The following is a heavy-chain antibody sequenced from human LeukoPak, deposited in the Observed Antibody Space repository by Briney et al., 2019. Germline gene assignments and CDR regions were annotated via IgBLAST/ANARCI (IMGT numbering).Heavy chain of an antibody. CDR2: IRYDGINK. V-gene: IGHV3-30*02. CDR1: GFPFSSYG. D-gene: IGHD2-15*01. CDR3: AKGYCSGDSCPTIDF. Sequence: GGSLRLSCAASGFPFSSYGMHWVRQAPGKGLEWVAFIRYDGINKYYADSVKGRFTMSRDNSKNTLYLQMSSLRVEDTAVYYCAKGYCSGDSCPTIDFWGQGTLVTVSS. J-gene: IGHJ4*02.